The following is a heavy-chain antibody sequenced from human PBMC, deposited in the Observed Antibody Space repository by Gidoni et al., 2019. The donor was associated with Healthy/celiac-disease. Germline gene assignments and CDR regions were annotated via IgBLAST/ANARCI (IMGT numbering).Heavy chain of an antibody. V-gene: IGHV1-18*04. D-gene: IGHD4-4*01. Sequence: QVQLVQSGAAVKKPGASVKVSCKASGYTFTSYGISWVRQAPGQGLEWMGWISAYNGNTNYAQKLQGRVTMTTDTSTSTAYMELRSLRSDDTAVYYCARDERRTGKMTTVTGFYYYGMDVWGQGTTVTVSS. CDR1: GYTFTSYG. CDR2: ISAYNGNT. J-gene: IGHJ6*02. CDR3: ARDERRTGKMTTVTGFYYYGMDV.